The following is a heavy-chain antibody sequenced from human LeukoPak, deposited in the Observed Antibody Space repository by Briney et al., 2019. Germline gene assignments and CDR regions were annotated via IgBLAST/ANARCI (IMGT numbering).Heavy chain of an antibody. Sequence: ASVKVSCKASGYTFTGYYMHWVRQAPGQGLEWMGWINPNSGGTNYAQKFQGWVTMTRGTSISTAYMELSRLRSDDTAVYYCARGEMATILFDYWGQGTLVTVSS. D-gene: IGHD5-24*01. J-gene: IGHJ4*02. CDR1: GYTFTGYY. CDR2: INPNSGGT. V-gene: IGHV1-2*04. CDR3: ARGEMATILFDY.